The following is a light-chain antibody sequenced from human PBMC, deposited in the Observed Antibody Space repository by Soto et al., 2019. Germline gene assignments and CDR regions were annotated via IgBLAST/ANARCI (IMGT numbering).Light chain of an antibody. CDR2: WAS. J-gene: IGKJ1*01. CDR1: RSFLYRSNNHNY. CDR3: QQYYSTPWT. V-gene: IGKV4-1*01. Sequence: DMFMAQSPDSLGVSLVESGSVSCRSSRSFLYRSNNHNYLAWYQQKPGQPPRLLIYWASTRESGVPDRFSGSGSGTDFTLTISSLQAEDVAVYYCQQYYSTPWTFGQGTKVDIK.